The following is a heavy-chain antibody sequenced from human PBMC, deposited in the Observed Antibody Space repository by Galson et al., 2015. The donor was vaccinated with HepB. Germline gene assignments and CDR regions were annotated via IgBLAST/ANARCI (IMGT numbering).Heavy chain of an antibody. CDR1: GFSFTDAR. V-gene: IGHV3-15*01. J-gene: IGHJ4*02. D-gene: IGHD3-10*01. CDR2: IIEKSYGGTT. CDR3: TRGIPRGVTAADY. Sequence: SLRLSCAASGFSFTDARMSWVRQAPGKGLEWVGRIIEKSYGGTTNHAAPVKGRFTISGDESRNTFYLHMNSLKIEDTAVYYCTRGIPRGVTAADYWGQGTLVTVSS.